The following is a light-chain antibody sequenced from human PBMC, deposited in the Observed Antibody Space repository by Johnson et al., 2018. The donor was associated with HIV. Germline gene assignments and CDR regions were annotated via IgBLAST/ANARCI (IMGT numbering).Light chain of an antibody. CDR2: DND. J-gene: IGLJ1*01. Sequence: QSVLTQPPSVSAAPGQKVTISCSGNSSNIGNNYVSWYQQLPGTGPKLLIYDNDKRPSGIPGRFSASKSGTSAILDITGLQTGDEADYYCGTWDNSLGAHYVFGIGTKVTVL. CDR1: SSNIGNNY. CDR3: GTWDNSLGAHYV. V-gene: IGLV1-51*01.